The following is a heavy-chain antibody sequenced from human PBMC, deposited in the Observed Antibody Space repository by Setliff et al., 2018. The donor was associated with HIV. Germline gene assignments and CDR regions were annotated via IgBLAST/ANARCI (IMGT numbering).Heavy chain of an antibody. D-gene: IGHD3-3*01. CDR1: GCSLSSGFY. CDR2: IYTSGST. CDR3: VTVYYNFWSGYRGYFEY. V-gene: IGHV4-61*01. Sequence: PSETLSLTCTVSGCSLSSGFYWGWIRQPPGKGLEWIGHIYTSGSTKYNPSLKGRVTISVDTSQNQFSLNLTSVTAADTAVYYCVTVYYNFWSGYRGYFEYWGQGTQVTVSS. J-gene: IGHJ4*02.